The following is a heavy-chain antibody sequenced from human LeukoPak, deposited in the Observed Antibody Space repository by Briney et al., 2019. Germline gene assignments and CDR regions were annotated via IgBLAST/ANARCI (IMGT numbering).Heavy chain of an antibody. Sequence: ASVKVSCKASGYTFTGYYMHWVRQAPGQGLEWMGWINPNSGGTNYARKFQGRVTMTRDTSISTAYMELSRLRSDDTAVYYCARGRGYSYGQYYFDYWGQGTLVTVSS. D-gene: IGHD5-18*01. CDR1: GYTFTGYY. CDR2: INPNSGGT. V-gene: IGHV1-2*02. CDR3: ARGRGYSYGQYYFDY. J-gene: IGHJ4*02.